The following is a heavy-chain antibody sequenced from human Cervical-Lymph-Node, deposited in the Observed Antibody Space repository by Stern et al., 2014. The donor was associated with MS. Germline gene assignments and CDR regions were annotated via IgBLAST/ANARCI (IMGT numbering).Heavy chain of an antibody. Sequence: QVQLVESGGGVVQLGRSLRLSCAASGFTFSSSAMHWVRQAQGKGLEWVAFISYDGSEEYYADSVKGRFTISRDNSKNTLFRQMNSLRAEDTAVFYCAKEPARLGYFDYWGQGALVTVSS. D-gene: IGHD7-27*01. CDR2: ISYDGSEE. J-gene: IGHJ4*02. CDR1: GFTFSSSA. CDR3: AKEPARLGYFDY. V-gene: IGHV3-30*18.